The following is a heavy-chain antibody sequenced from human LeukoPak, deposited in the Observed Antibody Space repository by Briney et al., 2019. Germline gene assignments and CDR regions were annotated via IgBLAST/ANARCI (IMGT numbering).Heavy chain of an antibody. CDR1: GFTFSTYA. J-gene: IGHJ4*02. CDR3: AKERAGYINPYYFDY. Sequence: GGSLRLSCAASGFTFSTYAMSWVRQAPGKGLEWVSTISGSGANTYYADSVRGRFTISRDNSKNTLYLHMNSLRAKDTAVYYCAKERAGYINPYYFDYWGQGTLVTVSS. D-gene: IGHD3-9*01. V-gene: IGHV3-23*01. CDR2: ISGSGANT.